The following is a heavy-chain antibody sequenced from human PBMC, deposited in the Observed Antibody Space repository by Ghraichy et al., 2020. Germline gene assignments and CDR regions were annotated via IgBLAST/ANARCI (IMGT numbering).Heavy chain of an antibody. V-gene: IGHV3-48*01. J-gene: IGHJ4*01. CDR1: GFNFGIYS. CDR3: ASRSGYYSTPHFDS. Sequence: GGSLRLSCAGSGFNFGIYSMHWVRQAPGKGLEWISYISSSRTVYYADSVEGRFTVSRDNAKNSLFLQMNSLRGEDTAVYYCASRSGYYSTPHFDSWGQEPWSSSP. D-gene: IGHD3-22*01. CDR2: ISSSRTV.